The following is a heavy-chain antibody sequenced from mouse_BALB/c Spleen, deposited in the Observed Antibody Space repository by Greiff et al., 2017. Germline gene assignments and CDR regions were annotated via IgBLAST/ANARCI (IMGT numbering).Heavy chain of an antibody. V-gene: IGHV5-9-4*01. Sequence: EVMLVESGGGLVKPGGSLKLSCAASGFTFSSYAMSWVRQSPEKRLEWVAEISSGGSYTYYPDTVTGRFTISRDNAKNTLYLEMSSLRSEDTAMYYCARDKGNYVSTNYAMDYWGQGTSVTVSS. CDR2: ISSGGSYT. J-gene: IGHJ4*01. CDR3: ARDKGNYVSTNYAMDY. D-gene: IGHD2-1*01. CDR1: GFTFSSYA.